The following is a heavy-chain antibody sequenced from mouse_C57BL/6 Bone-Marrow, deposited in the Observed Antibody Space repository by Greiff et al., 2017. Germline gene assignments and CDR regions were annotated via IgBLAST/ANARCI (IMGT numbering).Heavy chain of an antibody. CDR2: IHPNSGST. Sequence: QQPGAELVKPGASVKLSCKASGYTFTSYWMHCVKQRPGQGLEWIGMIHPNSGSTNYNEKFKINATLTVDKSSSTAYMQLSSLTSEDSAVYYCARSRNPYKDAMDYWSQGTSGTDSS. D-gene: IGHD1-3*01. V-gene: IGHV1-64*01. CDR3: ARSRNPYKDAMDY. J-gene: IGHJ4*01. CDR1: GYTFTSYW.